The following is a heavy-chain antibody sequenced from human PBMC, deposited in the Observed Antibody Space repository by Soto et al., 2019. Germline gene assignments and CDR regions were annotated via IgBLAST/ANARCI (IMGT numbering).Heavy chain of an antibody. CDR1: GFTFSSYG. D-gene: IGHD6-13*01. CDR2: IWYDGSNK. CDR3: VREEQQLEQRMDY. J-gene: IGHJ4*02. V-gene: IGHV3-33*01. Sequence: QVQLVESGGGVVHPGRSLRLSCAAFGFTFSSYGMHWVRQAPGRGLEWVAVIWYDGSNKNYADSVKGRFTISRDNSKNTLYLQMNSLRAEDTAVYFCVREEQQLEQRMDYWGQGTLVTVSS.